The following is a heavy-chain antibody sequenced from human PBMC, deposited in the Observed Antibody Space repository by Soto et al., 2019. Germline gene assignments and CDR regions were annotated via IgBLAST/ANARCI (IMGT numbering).Heavy chain of an antibody. V-gene: IGHV4-38-2*01. Sequence: SSETLSLTCAVSGYSISSGYYWGWIRQPPGKGLEWIGSIYHSGSTYYNPSLKSRVTISVDTSKNQFSLKLSSVTAADTAVYYCATGPPAAGLYYYYGMDVWGQGTTVTVSS. CDR2: IYHSGST. J-gene: IGHJ6*02. CDR3: ATGPPAAGLYYYYGMDV. CDR1: GYSISSGYY. D-gene: IGHD6-13*01.